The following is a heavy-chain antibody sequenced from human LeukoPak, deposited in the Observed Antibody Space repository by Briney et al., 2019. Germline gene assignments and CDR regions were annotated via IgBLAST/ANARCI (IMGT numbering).Heavy chain of an antibody. CDR3: ARGFVWSDYHCHFDQ. J-gene: IGHJ4*01. CDR2: IYTTGTT. D-gene: IGHD3-3*01. V-gene: IGHV4-61*02. Sequence: SETLSLTCSVSGGSISIGGYYWNWIRQPAGKGLEWIERIYTTGTTDYNPSLKSRVTIFQDTSKNQFSLKLTSVTAADTAVYYCARGFVWSDYHCHFDQWGQGTLVSVSS. CDR1: GGSISIGGYY.